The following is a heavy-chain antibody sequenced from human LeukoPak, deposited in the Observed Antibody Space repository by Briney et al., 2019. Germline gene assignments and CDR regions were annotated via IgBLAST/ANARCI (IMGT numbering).Heavy chain of an antibody. CDR1: GGTFSSYA. V-gene: IGHV1-69*13. Sequence: ASVKVSCKASGGTFSSYAISWVRQAPGQGLEWMGGIIPIFGTANYAQKFQGRVTITADESTSTAYMELSSLRSEDTAVYFCASAPLYSSSWPNNWFDPWGQGTLVTVSS. D-gene: IGHD6-13*01. CDR3: ASAPLYSSSWPNNWFDP. CDR2: IIPIFGTA. J-gene: IGHJ5*02.